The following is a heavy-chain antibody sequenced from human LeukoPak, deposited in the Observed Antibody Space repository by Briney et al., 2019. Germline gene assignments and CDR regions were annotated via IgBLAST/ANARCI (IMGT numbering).Heavy chain of an antibody. CDR1: GFTFSSYA. CDR2: ISYDGSNK. D-gene: IGHD6-19*01. Sequence: GGSLRLSCAASGFTFSSYAMSWVRQAPGKGLEWVAVISYDGSNKYYADSVKGRFTISRDNSKNTLYLQMNSLRAEDTAVYYCAKDYSSGWYGYFDYWGQGTLVTVSS. V-gene: IGHV3-30*18. J-gene: IGHJ4*02. CDR3: AKDYSSGWYGYFDY.